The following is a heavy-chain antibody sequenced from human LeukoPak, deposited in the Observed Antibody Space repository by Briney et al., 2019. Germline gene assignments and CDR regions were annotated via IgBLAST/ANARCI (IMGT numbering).Heavy chain of an antibody. CDR3: ARWRDYYDSSSLGY. CDR2: IWYDGSNK. CDR1: GFTFSSYG. V-gene: IGHV3-33*01. D-gene: IGHD3-22*01. J-gene: IGHJ4*02. Sequence: PGGSLRLSCVASGFTFSSYGMHWVRQAPGKGLEWVAVIWYDGSNKYYADSVKGRFTISRDNSKNTLYLQMNSLRAEDTAVYYCARWRDYYDSSSLGYWGQGTLVTVSS.